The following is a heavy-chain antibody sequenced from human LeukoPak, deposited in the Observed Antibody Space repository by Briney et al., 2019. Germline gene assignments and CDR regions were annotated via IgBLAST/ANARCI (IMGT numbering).Heavy chain of an antibody. J-gene: IGHJ4*02. Sequence: GRSLRLSCAASGFTFSSYGMHWVRQAPGKGLEWVAMIWYDGSNTYYADSVKGRFTISRDNSKNTLFLQMDSLRAEDTAVYYCAKDLRHSNSWYYYLDFWGQGTLVTVAS. D-gene: IGHD6-13*01. CDR3: AKDLRHSNSWYYYLDF. V-gene: IGHV3-33*06. CDR1: GFTFSSYG. CDR2: IWYDGSNT.